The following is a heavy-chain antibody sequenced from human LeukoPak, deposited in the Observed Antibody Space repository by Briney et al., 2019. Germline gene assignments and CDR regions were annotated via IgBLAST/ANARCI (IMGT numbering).Heavy chain of an antibody. V-gene: IGHV3-30*18. CDR3: AKVFEVRGARRPKDY. CDR1: GFTFSDYG. Sequence: GRSLRLSCAASGFTFSDYGMHWVRQAPGKGLEWVALISYDGGNKFYADSVRDRFTISRDNSKNMLFLQMNSLRTEDTAMYYCAKVFEVRGARRPKDYWGQGTLVIVSS. D-gene: IGHD3-10*01. CDR2: ISYDGGNK. J-gene: IGHJ4*02.